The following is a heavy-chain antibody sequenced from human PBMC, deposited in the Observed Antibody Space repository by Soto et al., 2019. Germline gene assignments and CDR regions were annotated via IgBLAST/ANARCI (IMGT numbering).Heavy chain of an antibody. J-gene: IGHJ4*02. CDR1: RGSISSGTNY. CDR3: ARHEAGWYFDS. Sequence: SETLSLTCTVSRGSISSGTNYWAWIRQPPGKGLEWIANIYCSGSTFYNPSLKSRVTISLDTSKNQFSLKLRSVTAADTAVYYCARHEAGWYFDSSGQGTLVTFSS. V-gene: IGHV4-39*01. D-gene: IGHD6-25*01. CDR2: IYCSGST.